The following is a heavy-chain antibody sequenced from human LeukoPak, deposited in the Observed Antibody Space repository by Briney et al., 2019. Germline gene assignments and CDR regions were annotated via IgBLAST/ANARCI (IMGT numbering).Heavy chain of an antibody. CDR3: ARGFQSGGSPV. CDR2: IKKDGSGK. D-gene: IGHD2-15*01. Sequence: WVAKIKKDGSGKDYVDSVKGRFTISRDNDKGSLYLQLNSLRVEDTAIYYCARGFQSGGSPVWGQGALVTVSS. V-gene: IGHV3-7*01. J-gene: IGHJ4*02.